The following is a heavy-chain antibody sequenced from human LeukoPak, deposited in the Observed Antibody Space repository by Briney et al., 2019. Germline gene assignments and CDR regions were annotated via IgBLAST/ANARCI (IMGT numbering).Heavy chain of an antibody. CDR1: SGTFSSYA. CDR3: ARFDIGSKYSSGWLNAFDI. D-gene: IGHD6-19*01. V-gene: IGHV1-69*05. Sequence: SVKVSCKASSGTFSSYAISWVRQAPGQGLEWMGRIIPIFGTANYAQKFQGRVTITTDESTSTAYMELSSLRSEDTAVYYCARFDIGSKYSSGWLNAFDIWGQGTMVTVSS. J-gene: IGHJ3*02. CDR2: IIPIFGTA.